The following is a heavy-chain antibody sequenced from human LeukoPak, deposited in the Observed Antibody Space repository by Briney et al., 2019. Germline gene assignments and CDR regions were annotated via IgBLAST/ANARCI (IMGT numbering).Heavy chain of an antibody. CDR1: GFTSSSYE. CDR3: ATSGGSNWFFDY. CDR2: ISSSGRTI. Sequence: GGSLRLSCAVSGFTSSSYEMNWVRQAPGKGLEWVSYISSSGRTIYYADSVKGRFTISRDNSKNTLYLQMNSLRAEDTAVYYCATSGGSNWFFDYWGQGTLVTVSS. D-gene: IGHD6-13*01. V-gene: IGHV3-48*03. J-gene: IGHJ4*02.